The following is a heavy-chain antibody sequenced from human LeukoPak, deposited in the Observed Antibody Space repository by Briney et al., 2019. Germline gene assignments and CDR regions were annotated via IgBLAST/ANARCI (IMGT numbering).Heavy chain of an antibody. J-gene: IGHJ6*03. D-gene: IGHD6-19*01. Sequence: ASVKVSCKASGYTFTSYYMHWVRQAPGQGLEWMGIINPSGGSTSYAQKFQGRVTMTRDMSTSTAYMELSSLRSEDTAVYYCARDGGSGWNYYYYYMDVWGKGTTVTVSS. CDR3: ARDGGSGWNYYYYYMDV. CDR1: GYTFTSYY. CDR2: INPSGGST. V-gene: IGHV1-46*01.